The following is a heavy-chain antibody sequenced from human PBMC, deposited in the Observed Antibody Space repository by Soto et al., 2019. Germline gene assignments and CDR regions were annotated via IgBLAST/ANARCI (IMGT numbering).Heavy chain of an antibody. CDR2: IYYTGST. V-gene: IGHV4-59*01. CDR1: GGSMSSNY. Sequence: SQTLSLTCTVSGGSMSSNYWTWIRQSPGKGLEWIGYIYYTGSTKYNPSLKSRVTISLDTSKNQFSLRLTAVTSADTAVYCCAGGGSYGDFFDYWGQGAQVTVSS. J-gene: IGHJ4*02. CDR3: AGGGSYGDFFDY. D-gene: IGHD4-17*01.